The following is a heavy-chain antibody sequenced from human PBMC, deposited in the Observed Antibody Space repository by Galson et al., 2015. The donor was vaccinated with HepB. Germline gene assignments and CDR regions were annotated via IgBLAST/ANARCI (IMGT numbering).Heavy chain of an antibody. CDR3: AREDRNAYDFFDY. D-gene: IGHD2-15*01. CDR2: ISYNGDNK. Sequence: SLRLSCAASGFTFRSYTMHWVRQAPGKGLEWVAAISYNGDNKNYVDSVKGRFTTSRDNSKSTLYLQMNSLRPEDTAVYYCAREDRNAYDFFDYWGQGTLVSVSP. J-gene: IGHJ4*02. CDR1: GFTFRSYT. V-gene: IGHV3-30*04.